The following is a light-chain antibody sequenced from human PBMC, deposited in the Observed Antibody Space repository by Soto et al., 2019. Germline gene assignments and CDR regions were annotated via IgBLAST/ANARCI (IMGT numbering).Light chain of an antibody. CDR3: TSFTSSHTYV. Sequence: QSVLTQPASVSGSPGQSITISCTGTSSDVGGYNYVSWYQQHPDKAPRLMIYDVSNRPSGVSDRFSGSKSGDTASLTISGLQDEDEADYYCTSFTSSHTYVFGTGTK. CDR2: DVS. J-gene: IGLJ1*01. V-gene: IGLV2-14*03. CDR1: SSDVGGYNY.